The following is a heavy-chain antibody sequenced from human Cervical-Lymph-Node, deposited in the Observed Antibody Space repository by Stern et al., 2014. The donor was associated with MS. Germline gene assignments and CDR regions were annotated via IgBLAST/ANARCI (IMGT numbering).Heavy chain of an antibody. D-gene: IGHD6-19*01. CDR3: AREVAGHRLGMMDV. J-gene: IGHJ6*02. Sequence: VQLVESGAEVKKPGASVKVSCKASGYTFTNYYMHWVRQAPGQGLEWVGIINPSDGSTSYAQKFQGRVTMTRDTSTSTVYMELSSLRSEDTAVYYCAREVAGHRLGMMDVWGQGTTVTVSS. V-gene: IGHV1-46*01. CDR1: GYTFTNYY. CDR2: INPSDGST.